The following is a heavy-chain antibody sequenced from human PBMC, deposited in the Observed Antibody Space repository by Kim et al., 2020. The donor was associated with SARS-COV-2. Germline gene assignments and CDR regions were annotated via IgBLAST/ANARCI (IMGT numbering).Heavy chain of an antibody. D-gene: IGHD2-2*01. Sequence: GGSLRLFCAASGFTFSSYAMHWVRQAPGKGLEWVAVISYDGSNKYYADSVKGRFTISRDNSKNTLYLQMNSLRAEDTAVYYCARDSRLVVVPAAMPGYGMDVWGQGTTVTVSS. J-gene: IGHJ6*02. CDR1: GFTFSSYA. V-gene: IGHV3-30*04. CDR2: ISYDGSNK. CDR3: ARDSRLVVVPAAMPGYGMDV.